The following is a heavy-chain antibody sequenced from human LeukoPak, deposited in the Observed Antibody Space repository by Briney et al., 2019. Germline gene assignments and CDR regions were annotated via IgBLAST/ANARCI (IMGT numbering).Heavy chain of an antibody. CDR2: IIPIFGTA. CDR3: ARDEYDSSDE. D-gene: IGHD3-22*01. CDR1: GGTFSSYA. V-gene: IGHV1-69*05. J-gene: IGHJ4*02. Sequence: GSSVKVSCKASGGTFSSYAISWVRQAPGQGLEWMGRIIPIFGTANYAQRFQGRVTITTDESTSTAYMELSSLRSEDTAVYYCARDEYDSSDEWGQGTLVTVSS.